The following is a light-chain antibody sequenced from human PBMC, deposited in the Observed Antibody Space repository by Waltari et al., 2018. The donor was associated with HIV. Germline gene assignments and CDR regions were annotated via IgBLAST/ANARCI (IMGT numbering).Light chain of an antibody. Sequence: EIVLPQSPGTLSLSPGVRATLSCRASLSVDNNYLAWYQQKPVQAPRLLISGASNRAAAFPDRFSASGSGTHFTLIINRLEPADFAVYYCHQYGTSPPTFGQGTKVDIK. V-gene: IGKV3-20*01. J-gene: IGKJ1*01. CDR3: HQYGTSPPT. CDR2: GAS. CDR1: LSVDNNY.